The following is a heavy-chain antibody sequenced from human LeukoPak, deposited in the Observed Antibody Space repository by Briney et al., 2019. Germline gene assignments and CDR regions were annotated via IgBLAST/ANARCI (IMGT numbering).Heavy chain of an antibody. J-gene: IGHJ4*02. CDR3: ARDSPRYSYAPRFDY. V-gene: IGHV3-48*01. D-gene: IGHD5-18*01. Sequence: PGGSLRLSCAASGFTFSGYTMHWVRQAPGKGLEWVSSISSSSRIMYYADSVKGRFTISRDNAKSSLYLQMNSLRAEDTAVYYCARDSPRYSYAPRFDYWGQGTLVTVSS. CDR2: ISSSSRIM. CDR1: GFTFSGYT.